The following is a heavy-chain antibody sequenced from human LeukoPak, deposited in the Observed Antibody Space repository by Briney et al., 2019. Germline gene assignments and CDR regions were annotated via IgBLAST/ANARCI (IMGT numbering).Heavy chain of an antibody. CDR3: ARDRDIVVVTAVLIDY. J-gene: IGHJ4*02. D-gene: IGHD2-21*02. CDR2: ISYDGSNK. CDR1: GFTFSSYA. Sequence: GGSLRLSCAASGFTFSSYAMHWVRQAPGKGLEWAAVISYDGSNKYYADSVKGRFTISRDNSKNTLYLQMNSLRAEDTAVYYCARDRDIVVVTAVLIDYWGQGTLVTVSS. V-gene: IGHV3-30-3*01.